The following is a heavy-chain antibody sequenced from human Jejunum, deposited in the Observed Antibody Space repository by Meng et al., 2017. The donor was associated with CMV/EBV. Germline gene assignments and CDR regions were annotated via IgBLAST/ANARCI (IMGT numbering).Heavy chain of an antibody. D-gene: IGHD2-15*01. CDR2: IKENGGEK. CDR1: GFTFSTYW. CDR3: ASFDSTVH. J-gene: IGHJ4*02. V-gene: IGHV3-7*01. Sequence: SCAASGFTFSTYWMNWVRQAPGKGLEWVANIKENGGEKYYADSVKGRFTISRDNAKNSLYLQMNSLRVEDTAVYYCASFDSTVHWGQGTLVTVSS.